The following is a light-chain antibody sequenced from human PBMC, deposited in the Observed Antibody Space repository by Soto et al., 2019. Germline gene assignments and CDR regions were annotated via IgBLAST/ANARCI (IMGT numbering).Light chain of an antibody. V-gene: IGKV1-5*03. CDR2: EAS. J-gene: IGKJ1*01. CDR1: QSISSW. Sequence: IQMTQSPSTLSASVGDRVTITCRASQSISSWLAWYQQKPGKGTKLLIYEASSLERGVPSRFSGSGSGTEFTLTISSLQPDDFATYYCQQYNSYLWTFGQGTKVDIK. CDR3: QQYNSYLWT.